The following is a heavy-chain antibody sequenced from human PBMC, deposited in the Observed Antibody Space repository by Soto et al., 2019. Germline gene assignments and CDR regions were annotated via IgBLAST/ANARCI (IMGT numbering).Heavy chain of an antibody. CDR1: GGSVTSDYYY. Sequence: PSETLSLTCTVSGGSVTSDYYYWSWIRQPPGRGLEWIGYIYYTGSTNYNPSLESRVTISLDTSRNQFSLKLSSVTAADTAVFYCARQVRAWIDYGGPGDYFDYWGQGTLVTVSS. J-gene: IGHJ4*02. CDR3: ARQVRAWIDYGGPGDYFDY. CDR2: IYYTGST. D-gene: IGHD4-17*01. V-gene: IGHV4-61*01.